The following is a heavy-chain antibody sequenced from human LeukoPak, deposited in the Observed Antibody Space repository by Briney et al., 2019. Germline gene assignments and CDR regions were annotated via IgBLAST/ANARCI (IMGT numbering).Heavy chain of an antibody. CDR1: GFTFSSYA. V-gene: IGHV3-23*01. CDR3: VRRRTGGSSKFPWDY. D-gene: IGHD1-26*01. CDR2: ISGIVGST. J-gene: IGHJ4*02. Sequence: GGSLRLSCAASGFTFSSYAISWVRQAPGKGLEWVSDISGIVGSTYYGDSVKGRFTSSRDNSMKTMYLQMNSLRAEDTAVYYCVRRRTGGSSKFPWDYWGQATLVTVSS.